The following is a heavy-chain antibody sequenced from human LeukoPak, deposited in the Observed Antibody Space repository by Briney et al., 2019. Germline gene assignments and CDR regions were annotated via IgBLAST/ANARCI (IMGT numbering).Heavy chain of an antibody. Sequence: SETLSLTCTVSGYSISSGYYWGWIRQPPGKGLEWIGSIYHSGSTYYNPSLKSRVTISVDTSKNQFSLKLSSVTAADTAVYYCARRPPRKKSGYYFDYWGQGTLVTVSS. D-gene: IGHD1-26*01. CDR2: IYHSGST. CDR3: ARRPPRKKSGYYFDY. J-gene: IGHJ4*02. V-gene: IGHV4-38-2*02. CDR1: GYSISSGYY.